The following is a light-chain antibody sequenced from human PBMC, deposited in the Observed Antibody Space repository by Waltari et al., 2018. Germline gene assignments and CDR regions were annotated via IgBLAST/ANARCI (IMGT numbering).Light chain of an antibody. CDR2: DVN. CDR1: SSDIGGFNF. V-gene: IGLV2-14*01. J-gene: IGLJ2*01. CDR3: SSYTTAFSLVV. Sequence: QSALTQPASVSESPGQSITISCTGTSSDIGGFNFVSWYQQYPGKAPTLLIFDVNNRPSGVSERFSGSKYGNPASLTISGLQAEDEADYYCSSYTTAFSLVVFGGGTKLTVL.